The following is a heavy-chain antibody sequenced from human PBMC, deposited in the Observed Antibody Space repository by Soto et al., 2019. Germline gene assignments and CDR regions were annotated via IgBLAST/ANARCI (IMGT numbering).Heavy chain of an antibody. CDR1: GYSISSGYY. J-gene: IGHJ4*02. CDR3: ARDTGY. V-gene: IGHV4-38-2*02. Sequence: LSRTCAVSGYSISSGYYWGWIRQPPGKGLEWIGSIYHSGSTYYNPSLKSRVTISVDTSKNQFSLKLSSVTAADTAVYYCARDTGYWGQGTLVTVSS. D-gene: IGHD4-17*01. CDR2: IYHSGST.